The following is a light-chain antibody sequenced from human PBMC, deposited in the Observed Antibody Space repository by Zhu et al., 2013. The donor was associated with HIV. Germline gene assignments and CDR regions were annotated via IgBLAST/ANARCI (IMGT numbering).Light chain of an antibody. V-gene: IGKV1-17*03. J-gene: IGKJ1*01. CDR1: RGISTW. CDR2: AAS. Sequence: IQMTQSPSSVSASVGDRVTITCRASRGISTWLAWYQQKPGKAPKRLIYAASSLQSGVPSRFSGSGSGTEFTLTINSLQPEDFATYYCLQHNSYPLTFGQGTKVEIK. CDR3: LQHNSYPLT.